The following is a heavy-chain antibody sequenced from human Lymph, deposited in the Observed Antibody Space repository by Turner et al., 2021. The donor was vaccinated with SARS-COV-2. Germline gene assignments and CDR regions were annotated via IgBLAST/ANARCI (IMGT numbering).Heavy chain of an antibody. CDR3: VRDTAVAGTLGAFDI. V-gene: IGHV1-69*01. CDR1: GGTFSSYS. CDR2: IIPMFGTA. J-gene: IGHJ3*02. D-gene: IGHD6-19*01. Sequence: QVQLVQSGAEVKKPGSSVTVSCEASGGTFSSYSTSWVRQAPGQGLEWMGGIIPMFGTANYAQKFQGRVTITADESTNTAYMELSSLRSEDTAVYDCVRDTAVAGTLGAFDIWGQGTMVTVSS.